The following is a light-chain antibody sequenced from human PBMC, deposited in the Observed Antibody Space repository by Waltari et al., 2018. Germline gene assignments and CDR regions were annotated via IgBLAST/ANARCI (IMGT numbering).Light chain of an antibody. Sequence: QSVLTQPPSASGTPGQRVTISCSGSSSNIGTNYVYWYQQLPGTAPKLLIYKNDQRPSGVPDRFSGSKSGTSASLAISGLRSEDESTYYCAAWDDSRGVFGGGTKLTAL. CDR3: AAWDDSRGV. J-gene: IGLJ3*02. V-gene: IGLV1-47*01. CDR1: SSNIGTNY. CDR2: KND.